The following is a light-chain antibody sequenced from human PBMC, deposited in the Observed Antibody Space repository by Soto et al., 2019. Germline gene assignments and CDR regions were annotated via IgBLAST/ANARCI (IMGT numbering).Light chain of an antibody. V-gene: IGLV2-14*03. CDR1: SNDVGAYNY. J-gene: IGLJ1*01. Sequence: QSVLTQPASVSGSPGQSITVSCTGTSNDVGAYNYVSWYQQHPGTAPKLMIYDVSNRPSGVSNRFSGSKSGNTASLTISGLQAEDEAAYYCTSYTSSRTYVFGTGTKVTVL. CDR2: DVS. CDR3: TSYTSSRTYV.